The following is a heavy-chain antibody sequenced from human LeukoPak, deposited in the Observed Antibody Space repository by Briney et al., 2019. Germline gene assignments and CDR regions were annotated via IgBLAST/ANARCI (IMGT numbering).Heavy chain of an antibody. Sequence: GGTLRLSCAASGVTFSSNWRSWARQAPGKGLEWAATIQPGGSEKYYVDSVKGRFTISRDNAKNALYLQMNSLRAEDTAVYYCARDNAPWGQGTLVAVSS. D-gene: IGHD2-8*01. CDR2: IQPGGSEK. J-gene: IGHJ5*02. V-gene: IGHV3-7*01. CDR3: ARDNAP. CDR1: GVTFSSNW.